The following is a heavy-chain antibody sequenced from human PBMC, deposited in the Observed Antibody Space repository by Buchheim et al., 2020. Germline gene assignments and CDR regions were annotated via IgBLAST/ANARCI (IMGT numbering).Heavy chain of an antibody. Sequence: EVQVLESGGGLVQPGGSLRLSCAASGFTFSSYAMNWVRQAPGKGLEWVSAISGSGDRTYYADYVKGRFTISRDNSKGTLYLQMNSLRAEDTAIYYCAKDRRGSGRNFDYWGQGTL. CDR2: ISGSGDRT. CDR3: AKDRRGSGRNFDY. D-gene: IGHD6-19*01. J-gene: IGHJ4*02. CDR1: GFTFSSYA. V-gene: IGHV3-23*01.